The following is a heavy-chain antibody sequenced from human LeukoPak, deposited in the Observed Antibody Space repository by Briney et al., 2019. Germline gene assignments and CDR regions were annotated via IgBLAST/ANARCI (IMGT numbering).Heavy chain of an antibody. Sequence: PGGSLRLSCAASGFTISSNYMTWVRQAPGKGLECVSVIYSGGSTDYAGSVKGRFTISRDNSKNTLYLQMNSLRAEDTAVYYCATPLTTGHAFDIWGQGTMVTVSS. D-gene: IGHD4-17*01. CDR2: IYSGGST. CDR3: ATPLTTGHAFDI. J-gene: IGHJ3*02. CDR1: GFTISSNY. V-gene: IGHV3-53*05.